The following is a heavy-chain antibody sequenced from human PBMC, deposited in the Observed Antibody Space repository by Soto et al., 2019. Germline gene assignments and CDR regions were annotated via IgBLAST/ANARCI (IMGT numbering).Heavy chain of an antibody. J-gene: IGHJ4*02. CDR1: GFTFSSYS. D-gene: IGHD6-6*01. CDR2: ISSSSSYI. V-gene: IGHV3-21*01. CDR3: ARDREMGSIAARLGY. Sequence: GGSLRLSCAASGFTFSSYSMNWVRQAPGKGLEWVSSISSSSSYIYYPDSVKGRFTISRDKAKNSLYLQMNSLRAEDTAVYYCARDREMGSIAARLGYWGQGTLVTVSS.